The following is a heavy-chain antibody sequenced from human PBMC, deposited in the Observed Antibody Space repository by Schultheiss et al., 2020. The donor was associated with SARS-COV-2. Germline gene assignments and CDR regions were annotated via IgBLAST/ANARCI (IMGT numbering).Heavy chain of an antibody. Sequence: QTLSLTCAVYGGSFSGYYWSWIRQPPGKALEWLALIDWDDDKYYSTSLKTRLTISKDTSKNQVVLTMTNMDPVDTATYYCARIRGSGWWSGNYWGQGTLVTVSS. CDR1: GGSFSGYY. CDR2: IDWDDDK. J-gene: IGHJ4*02. D-gene: IGHD6-19*01. V-gene: IGHV2-70*01. CDR3: ARIRGSGWWSGNY.